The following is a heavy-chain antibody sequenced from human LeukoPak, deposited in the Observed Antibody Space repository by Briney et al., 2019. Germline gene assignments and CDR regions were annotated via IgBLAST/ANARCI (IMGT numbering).Heavy chain of an antibody. CDR2: TYYRSKWYN. J-gene: IGHJ4*02. D-gene: IGHD5-18*01. Sequence: SQTLSLTYAISGDSVSSNSAAWNWIRQSPSRGLEWLGRTYYRSKWYNDYAVSVKSRITINPDTSKNQFSLQLNSVTPEDTAVYYCARETGYSYGPPLYYFDYWGQGTLVTVSS. CDR3: ARETGYSYGPPLYYFDY. V-gene: IGHV6-1*01. CDR1: GDSVSSNSAA.